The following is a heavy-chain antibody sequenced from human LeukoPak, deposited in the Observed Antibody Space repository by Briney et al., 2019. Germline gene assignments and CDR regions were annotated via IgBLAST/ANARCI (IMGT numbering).Heavy chain of an antibody. D-gene: IGHD3-9*01. CDR2: IYSGGST. Sequence: PGGSLRLSCAASGVTLSSYAMSWARQAPGKGLEWVSVIYSGGSTYYADSVKGRFTISRDNSKNTLYLQMNSLRAEDTAVYYCARSLRYFDWLSPGYGMDVWGQGTTVTVSS. V-gene: IGHV3-53*01. CDR1: GVTLSSYA. CDR3: ARSLRYFDWLSPGYGMDV. J-gene: IGHJ6*02.